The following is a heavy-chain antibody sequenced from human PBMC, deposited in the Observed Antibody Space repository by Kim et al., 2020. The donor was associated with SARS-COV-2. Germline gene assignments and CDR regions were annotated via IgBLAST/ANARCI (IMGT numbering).Heavy chain of an antibody. CDR3: VTRNYYNSGSYYEGAPFDF. V-gene: IGHV3-64*05. D-gene: IGHD3-10*01. CDR1: GFTFSNYA. J-gene: IGHJ4*02. CDR2: ISSDGGST. Sequence: GGSLRLSCSASGFTFSNYAMHWVRQAPGKGLEYVSAISSDGGSTYYADSVKGRFTISRDNSKNMLYVQMSSLRVEDTAIYYCVTRNYYNSGSYYEGAPFDFWGPGTLGTVSS.